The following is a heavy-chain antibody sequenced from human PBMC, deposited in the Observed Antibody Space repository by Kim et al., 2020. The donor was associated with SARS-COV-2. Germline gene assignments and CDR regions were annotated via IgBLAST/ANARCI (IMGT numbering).Heavy chain of an antibody. CDR1: GFTFGSYT. CDR3: AKSIVVAGRSYYYYGMDV. Sequence: GGSLRLSCAGSGFTFGSYTMTWVRQAPGKGLEWVSGISGGGVTTYYADPVKGRFTISRDNSKNTLYLQMNSLRVEDTAVYYCAKSIVVAGRSYYYYGMDVWGQGTTVTVSS. D-gene: IGHD6-19*01. V-gene: IGHV3-23*01. CDR2: ISGGGVTT. J-gene: IGHJ6*02.